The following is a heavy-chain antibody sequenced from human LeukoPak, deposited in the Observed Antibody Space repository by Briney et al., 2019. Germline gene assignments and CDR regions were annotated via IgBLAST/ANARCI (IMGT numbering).Heavy chain of an antibody. V-gene: IGHV4-59*01. CDR1: GGSISSYY. Sequence: PSETLSLTCTVSGGSISSYYWSWIRQPPGKGLEWIGYIYYSGSTNYNPSLKSRVTISVDTSKNQFSLKLSSVTAADTAVCYCAREANSGYCSGGDCYRDYYFGMDVWGQGTTVTVSS. J-gene: IGHJ6*02. CDR3: AREANSGYCSGGDCYRDYYFGMDV. D-gene: IGHD2-15*01. CDR2: IYYSGST.